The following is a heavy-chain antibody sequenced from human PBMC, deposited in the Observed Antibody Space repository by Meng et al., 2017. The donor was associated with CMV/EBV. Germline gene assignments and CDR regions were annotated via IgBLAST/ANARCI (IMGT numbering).Heavy chain of an antibody. CDR1: SGGG. CDR3: AHLHTYYDFWSGYYTGWFDP. CDR2: IYWNDDK. D-gene: IGHD3-3*01. V-gene: IGHV2-5*01. Sequence: SGGGVGWIRQPPGTALEWLALIYWNDDKRYSPSLKSRLTITKDTSKNQVVLTMTNMDPVDTATYYCAHLHTYYDFWSGYYTGWFDPWGQGTLVTVSS. J-gene: IGHJ5*02.